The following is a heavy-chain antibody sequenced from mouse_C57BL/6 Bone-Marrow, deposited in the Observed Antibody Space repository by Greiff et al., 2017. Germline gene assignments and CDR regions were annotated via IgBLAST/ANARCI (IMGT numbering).Heavy chain of an antibody. CDR2: IYPRSGNT. Sequence: QVQLQQSGAELARPGASVKLSCKASGYTFTSYGISWVKQRTGQGLEWIGEIYPRSGNTYYNEKFKGKATLTADKSSSTAYMVLRSLTSEDSAVYFCARRSYYYGSSLYYYAMDYWGQGASVTVSS. V-gene: IGHV1-81*01. CDR1: GYTFTSYG. CDR3: ARRSYYYGSSLYYYAMDY. J-gene: IGHJ4*01. D-gene: IGHD1-1*01.